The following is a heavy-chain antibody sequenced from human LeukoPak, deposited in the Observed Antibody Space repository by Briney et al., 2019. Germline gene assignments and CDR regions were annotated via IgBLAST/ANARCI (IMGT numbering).Heavy chain of an antibody. V-gene: IGHV3-48*03. J-gene: IGHJ4*02. CDR2: ISSSGSTI. D-gene: IGHD1-26*01. Sequence: GGSLRLSCAASGFTFSSYEMNWVRQAPGKGREWVSYISSSGSTIYYADSVKGRFTISRDNAKNSLYLQMNSLRAEDTAVYYCAKDFNGNYYSLWNYWGQGTLVTVSS. CDR1: GFTFSSYE. CDR3: AKDFNGNYYSLWNY.